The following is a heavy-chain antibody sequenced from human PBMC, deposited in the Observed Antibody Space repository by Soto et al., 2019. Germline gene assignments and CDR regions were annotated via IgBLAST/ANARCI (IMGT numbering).Heavy chain of an antibody. V-gene: IGHV4-39*01. J-gene: IGHJ5*02. CDR3: ARPQYSSSTTSYNWFDP. D-gene: IGHD6-19*01. Sequence: SETLSLTCTVSGGSISSSSYYWGWIRQPPGKGLEWIGSIYYSGSTYYNPSLKSRVTISVDTSKNQFSLKLSSVTAADTAVYYCARPQYSSSTTSYNWFDPWGQGTLVTVSS. CDR2: IYYSGST. CDR1: GGSISSSSYY.